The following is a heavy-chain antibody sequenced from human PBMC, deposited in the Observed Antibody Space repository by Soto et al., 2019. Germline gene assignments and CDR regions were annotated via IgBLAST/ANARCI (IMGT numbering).Heavy chain of an antibody. Sequence: SVKVSCKASGFTFTSSAVQWVRQARGQRLEWIGWIVVGSGNTNYAQKFQERVTITRDMSTSTAYMELSSLRSEDTAVYYCAADLPSIAAAGTEPNYYYYGMDVWGQGTTVTVSS. D-gene: IGHD6-13*01. CDR3: AADLPSIAAAGTEPNYYYYGMDV. V-gene: IGHV1-58*01. CDR2: IVVGSGNT. CDR1: GFTFTSSA. J-gene: IGHJ6*02.